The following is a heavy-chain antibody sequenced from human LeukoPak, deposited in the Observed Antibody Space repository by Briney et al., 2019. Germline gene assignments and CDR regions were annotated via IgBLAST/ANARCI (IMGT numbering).Heavy chain of an antibody. V-gene: IGHV3-21*01. Sequence: PGGSLRLSCAASGFTFSSYSMNWVRQAPGKGLEWVSSISSSSSYIYYADSVKGRFTISRDNAKNSLYLQMNSLRAEDTAVYYCARDRVLRFLERLQRSSAAFDIWGQGTMVTVSS. D-gene: IGHD3-3*01. CDR3: ARDRVLRFLERLQRSSAAFDI. J-gene: IGHJ3*02. CDR1: GFTFSSYS. CDR2: ISSSSSYI.